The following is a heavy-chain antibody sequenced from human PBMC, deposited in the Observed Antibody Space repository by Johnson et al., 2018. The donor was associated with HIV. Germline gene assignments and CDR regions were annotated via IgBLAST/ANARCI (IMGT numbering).Heavy chain of an antibody. V-gene: IGHV3-9*01. D-gene: IGHD1-26*01. CDR2: ISWNSGSI. J-gene: IGHJ3*02. Sequence: VQLVESGGGLVQPGRSLRLSCAASGFTFDDYAMHWVRQAPGKGLEWVSGISWNSGSIGYADSVKGRFTISRDNAKNSLYLQMNSLRAEDTALYYCARAYSGSYINDAFDIWGQGTMVTVSS. CDR3: ARAYSGSYINDAFDI. CDR1: GFTFDDYA.